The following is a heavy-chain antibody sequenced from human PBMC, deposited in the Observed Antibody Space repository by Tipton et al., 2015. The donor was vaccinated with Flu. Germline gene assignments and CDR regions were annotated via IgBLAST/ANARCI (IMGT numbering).Heavy chain of an antibody. CDR2: ASDTGTT. CDR1: GGSISPYY. J-gene: IGHJ3*01. D-gene: IGHD1-26*01. CDR3: ARASAPVRGSYQGGGFDV. Sequence: TLSLTCTVSGGSISPYYWNWIRQPPGKGLEWIGYYASDTGTTDYNPSLRSRVAISEDTSTNQFFLKLSSVTAADTAVYYCARASAPVRGSYQGGGFDVWGQGTVVTVSS. V-gene: IGHV4-59*01.